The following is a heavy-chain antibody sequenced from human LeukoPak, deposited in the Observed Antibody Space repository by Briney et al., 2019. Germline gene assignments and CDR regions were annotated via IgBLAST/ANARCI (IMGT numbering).Heavy chain of an antibody. CDR2: IIPILGIA. J-gene: IGHJ4*02. V-gene: IGHV1-69*04. Sequence: SVKVSCKASVDTFSSYAISWVRQAPGQGLEWMGRIIPILGIANYAQKFQGRVTITADKSTSTAYMELSSLRSEDTAVYYCARDLLNCSGGSCFDYWGQGTLVTVSS. CDR1: VDTFSSYA. CDR3: ARDLLNCSGGSCFDY. D-gene: IGHD2-15*01.